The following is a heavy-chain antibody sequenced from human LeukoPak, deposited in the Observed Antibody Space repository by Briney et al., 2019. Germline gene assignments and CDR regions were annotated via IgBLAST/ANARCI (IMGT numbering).Heavy chain of an antibody. J-gene: IGHJ5*02. D-gene: IGHD3-10*01. CDR2: IYYNGNT. CDR3: ARTYYYGSGSYGSWFDP. V-gene: IGHV4-39*07. Sequence: SETLSLTCTVSGGSISSSSYYWGWIRQPPGKGLEWIGSIYYNGNTYYNPSLKSRVTISVDTSKNQFSLKLSSVTAADTAVYYCARTYYYGSGSYGSWFDPWGQGTLVTVSS. CDR1: GGSISSSSYY.